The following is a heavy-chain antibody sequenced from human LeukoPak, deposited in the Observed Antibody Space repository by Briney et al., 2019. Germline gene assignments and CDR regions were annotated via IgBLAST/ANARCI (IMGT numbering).Heavy chain of an antibody. D-gene: IGHD3-22*01. Sequence: GGSLRLSCAASGFTFSSYSMNWVRQAPGKGMEWVSSISTSSSYIFYADSVKGRFTISRDNAKNSLYLQMNSLRAEDTAVYYCARDLGGYDSSGYYHWFDPWGQGTLVTVSS. CDR2: ISTSSSYI. V-gene: IGHV3-21*01. CDR3: ARDLGGYDSSGYYHWFDP. CDR1: GFTFSSYS. J-gene: IGHJ5*02.